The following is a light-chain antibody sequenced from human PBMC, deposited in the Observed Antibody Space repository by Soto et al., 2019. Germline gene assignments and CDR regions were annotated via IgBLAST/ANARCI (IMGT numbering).Light chain of an antibody. J-gene: IGKJ3*01. Sequence: EIVMTQSPGTLSVSPGELATLSCRASQSVSVNLAWYQQKPGQAPRLLIYGVSTRATGIPARFSGSESGTDFTLTISSLQSEDFAVYYCQQYNDWPFTFGPGTKVDIK. CDR2: GVS. V-gene: IGKV3-15*01. CDR3: QQYNDWPFT. CDR1: QSVSVN.